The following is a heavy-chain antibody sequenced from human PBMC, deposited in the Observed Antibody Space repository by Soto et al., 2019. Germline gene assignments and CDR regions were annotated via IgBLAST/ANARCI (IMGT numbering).Heavy chain of an antibody. Sequence: QFQLVQSGAEVKKPGSSVKVSCKASEGPFSSYTISGVRQAPGQGLEWMGRIIPILGIANYAQKFQGRVTITADKSTSTAYMELSSLRSEDTAVYYCAMEYCSSTSCYRDYWGQGTLVTVSS. V-gene: IGHV1-69*02. CDR3: AMEYCSSTSCYRDY. D-gene: IGHD2-2*02. J-gene: IGHJ4*02. CDR2: IIPILGIA. CDR1: EGPFSSYT.